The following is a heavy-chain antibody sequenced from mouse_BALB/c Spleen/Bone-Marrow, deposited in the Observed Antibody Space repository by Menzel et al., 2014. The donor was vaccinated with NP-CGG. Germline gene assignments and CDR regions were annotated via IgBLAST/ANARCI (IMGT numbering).Heavy chain of an antibody. D-gene: IGHD4-1*01. CDR1: GFIFSSFG. Sequence: EAKLMEYGGGLVQPGGSRKLSCAASGFIFSSFGMHWVRQAPEKGLEWVAYISSGSSTVFYADTVKGRFTVSRDNPKNTLFLQMTSLRSEDTAMYYCTRGGNWDDFDYWGQGTTLTVSS. J-gene: IGHJ2*01. CDR2: ISSGSSTV. V-gene: IGHV5-17*02. CDR3: TRGGNWDDFDY.